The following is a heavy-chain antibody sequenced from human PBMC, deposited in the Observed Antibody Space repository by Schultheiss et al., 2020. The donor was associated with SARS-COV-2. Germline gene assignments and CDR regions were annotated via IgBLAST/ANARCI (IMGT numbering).Heavy chain of an antibody. D-gene: IGHD1-26*01. J-gene: IGHJ4*02. CDR2: IYHSGST. V-gene: IGHV4-30-2*01. Sequence: TLSLTCAVSGGSISSGGYSWSWIRQPPGKGLEWIGYIYHSGSTYYNPSLKSRVTISVDRSKNQFSLQLNSVTPEDTAVYYCARGSSYFDYWGQGTLVTVSS. CDR3: ARGSSYFDY. CDR1: GGSISSGGYS.